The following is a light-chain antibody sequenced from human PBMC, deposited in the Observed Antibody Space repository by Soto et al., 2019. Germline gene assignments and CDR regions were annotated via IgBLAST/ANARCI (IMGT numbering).Light chain of an antibody. CDR1: QSVSSN. J-gene: IGKJ1*01. V-gene: IGKV3-15*01. Sequence: DIVMTQSPATLSVSPGESATLSCRASQSVSSNLAWHQQKPGQAPRILMYDASTRGTGISARFSGSGSGTDFTLTISLLQSEDFAVYYCQQYYNLRTFGQGTKVDIK. CDR2: DAS. CDR3: QQYYNLRT.